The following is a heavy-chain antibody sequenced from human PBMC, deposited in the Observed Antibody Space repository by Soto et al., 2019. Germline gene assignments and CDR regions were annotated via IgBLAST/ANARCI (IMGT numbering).Heavy chain of an antibody. V-gene: IGHV1-69*01. Sequence: QVQLVQSGAEVKKPGSSVKVSCKASGGTFGSYAISWVRQAPGQGLEWMGGIIPIPGTANYAKKFQGRVTIAADESTSTAYMELSSLRSADTAVYYCARSQGSSTSLEIYYYYYYGMDVWGQGTTVTVSS. D-gene: IGHD2-2*01. J-gene: IGHJ6*02. CDR1: GGTFGSYA. CDR3: ARSQGSSTSLEIYYYYYYGMDV. CDR2: IIPIPGTA.